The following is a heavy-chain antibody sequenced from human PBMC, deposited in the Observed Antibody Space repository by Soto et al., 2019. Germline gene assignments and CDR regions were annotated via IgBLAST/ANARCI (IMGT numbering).Heavy chain of an antibody. J-gene: IGHJ4*02. D-gene: IGHD6-19*01. CDR3: ARPGSSSGWYSFDY. V-gene: IGHV4-39*01. CDR1: GGSISSDSYY. CDR2: ISYSGST. Sequence: SETLSLTCTVSGGSISSDSYYWGWVRQPPGKGLEWIGSISYSGSTYYNLSLKSRVTISVDTSKNQFSLKLSSVTATDTAVYYCARPGSSSGWYSFDYWGQGTLVTVSS.